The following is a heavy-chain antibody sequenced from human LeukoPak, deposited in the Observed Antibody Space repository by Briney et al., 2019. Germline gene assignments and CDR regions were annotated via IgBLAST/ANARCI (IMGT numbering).Heavy chain of an antibody. Sequence: KASETLSLTCTVSGGSISSSSYYWGWIRQPPGKGLEWIGSIYYSGSTYYNPSLKSRVTISVDTSKNQFSLKLSSVTAADTAVYYCAMYYYDSSGYYYGESYFDYWGQGTLVTVSS. CDR1: GGSISSSSYY. CDR3: AMYYYDSSGYYYGESYFDY. V-gene: IGHV4-39*01. CDR2: IYYSGST. D-gene: IGHD3-22*01. J-gene: IGHJ4*02.